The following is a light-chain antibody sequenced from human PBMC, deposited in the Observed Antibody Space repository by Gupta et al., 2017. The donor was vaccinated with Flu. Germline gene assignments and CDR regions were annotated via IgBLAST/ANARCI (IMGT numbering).Light chain of an antibody. CDR3: PSDTSSSTYV. CDR1: SSDVGSYNR. CDR2: EVS. V-gene: IGLV2-18*02. Sequence: SALTQPPSVSGSPGPSVTISCTGTSSDVGSYNRVSWYQQSPGTAPKLMIYEVSNRPAGVPARFSASKSGNTASLTISVHEEEDAADYYCPSDTSSSTYVFGTGTKVTVL. J-gene: IGLJ1*01.